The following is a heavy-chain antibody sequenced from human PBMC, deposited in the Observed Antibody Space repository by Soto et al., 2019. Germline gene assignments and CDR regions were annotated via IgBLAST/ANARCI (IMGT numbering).Heavy chain of an antibody. D-gene: IGHD6-19*01. CDR2: ISSTSSYT. J-gene: IGHJ4*02. Sequence: GGSLRLSCAASGFTFSSYAMSWVRQTQEKGLEWVSSISSTSSYTHYSDSVKGRFTISRDDANNSLFLQMNSLRAEDTATYYCAGDLALAGNYWGQGVLVTVSS. CDR3: AGDLALAGNY. V-gene: IGHV3-21*01. CDR1: GFTFSSYA.